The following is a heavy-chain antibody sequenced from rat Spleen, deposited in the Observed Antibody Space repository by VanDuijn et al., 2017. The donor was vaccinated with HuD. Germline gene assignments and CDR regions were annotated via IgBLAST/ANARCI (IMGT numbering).Heavy chain of an antibody. Sequence: EVQLVESGGGLVQPGRSLKLSCAASGFTFSNYGMHWIRQAPTKGLEWVASISPSGGSTYYPDSVKGRFTISRDNAKNALYLQMNNLRSEDTAIYYCTRDYGSYYFDYWGQGVMVTVSS. CDR1: GFTFSNYG. CDR2: ISPSGGST. D-gene: IGHD1-3*01. V-gene: IGHV5-19*01. CDR3: TRDYGSYYFDY. J-gene: IGHJ2*01.